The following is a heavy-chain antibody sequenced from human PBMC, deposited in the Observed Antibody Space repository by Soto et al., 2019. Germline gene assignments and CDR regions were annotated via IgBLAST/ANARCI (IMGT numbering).Heavy chain of an antibody. CDR1: GYTFTSYD. CDR3: ARGPHDSLDH. J-gene: IGHJ4*02. V-gene: IGHV1-8*01. CDR2: MNPNSGNT. Sequence: QVQLVQSGAEVKKPGASVKVSCKASGYTFTSYDINWVRQATGQGLEWMGWMNPNSGNTGFAQKFQGRVPMTRHTSISTASMELSSPRSEATAVYYCARGPHDSLDHWGQGTLVTVPS. D-gene: IGHD3-9*01.